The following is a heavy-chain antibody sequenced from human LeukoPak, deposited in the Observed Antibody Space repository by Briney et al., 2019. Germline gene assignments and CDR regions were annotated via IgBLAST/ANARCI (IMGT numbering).Heavy chain of an antibody. Sequence: GGSLRLSCAASGFTFSSYWMSWVRQAPGKGLEWVANIKQDGSEKYYVDSVKGRFTNSSDNVENSMFLQMNSLRAEDTAVYYCVRDGRSGWHFDYWGQGALVTVSS. CDR3: VRDGRSGWHFDY. D-gene: IGHD6-19*01. J-gene: IGHJ4*02. CDR1: GFTFSSYW. CDR2: IKQDGSEK. V-gene: IGHV3-7*01.